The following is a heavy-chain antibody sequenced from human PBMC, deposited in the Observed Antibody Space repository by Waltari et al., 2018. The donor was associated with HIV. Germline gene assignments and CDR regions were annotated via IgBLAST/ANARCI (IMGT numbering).Heavy chain of an antibody. V-gene: IGHV3-20*04. J-gene: IGHJ5*02. Sequence: EVQLVESGGRVVRPGGSLRLSCAASGFIFDDYGMIWVRQAPGKGLEWISGMDWSGDTKRYGDSVKGRCTISRDNAKSSLYLQMNSLRVEDTALYYCARDGNVLSGGYNWFDPWGQGTLVIVSS. CDR2: MDWSGDTK. CDR1: GFIFDDYG. CDR3: ARDGNVLSGGYNWFDP. D-gene: IGHD1-1*01.